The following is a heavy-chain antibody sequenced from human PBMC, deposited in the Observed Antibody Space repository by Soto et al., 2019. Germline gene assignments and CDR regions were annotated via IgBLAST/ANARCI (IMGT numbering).Heavy chain of an antibody. CDR1: GASFSGYY. Sequence: QVQLQQWGAGLLKPSETLSLSCAVYGASFSGYYWNWIRQPPGKGLEWIGEINQSGSTNYSPSLKTRVTVSVDTSKKQISLRLHSVTAADTAVYYCARRFSGTGRYFDYWGQGTLVTVSS. V-gene: IGHV4-34*02. J-gene: IGHJ4*02. CDR3: ARRFSGTGRYFDY. D-gene: IGHD1-1*01. CDR2: INQSGST.